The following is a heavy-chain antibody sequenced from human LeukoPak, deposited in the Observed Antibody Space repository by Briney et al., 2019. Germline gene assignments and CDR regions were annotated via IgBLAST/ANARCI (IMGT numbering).Heavy chain of an antibody. CDR3: ARGSEFVVVPAGFDP. V-gene: IGHV1-8*03. J-gene: IGHJ5*02. D-gene: IGHD2-2*01. Sequence: ASVKVSCKASGYTFTSYDINWVRQATGQGLEWMGWMNPNSGNTGYAQKFPGRVTITRNTSISTAYMELSSLRSEDTAVYYCARGSEFVVVPAGFDPWGQGTLVTVSS. CDR2: MNPNSGNT. CDR1: GYTFTSYD.